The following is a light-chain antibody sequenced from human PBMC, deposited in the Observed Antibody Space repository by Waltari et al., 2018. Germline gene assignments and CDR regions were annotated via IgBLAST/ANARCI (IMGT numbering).Light chain of an antibody. CDR1: SSAVGFYHL. CDR3: CSYVGRNIWV. Sequence: QSALTQPASVYGAPGQSITIPRTGTSSAVGFYHLVSWYQQHPDKAPKLLVYEVIERPSGVSNRFSGSKSGNTASLTISGLQAEDEADYYCCSYVGRNIWVFGGGTKVTVL. V-gene: IGLV2-23*02. J-gene: IGLJ3*02. CDR2: EVI.